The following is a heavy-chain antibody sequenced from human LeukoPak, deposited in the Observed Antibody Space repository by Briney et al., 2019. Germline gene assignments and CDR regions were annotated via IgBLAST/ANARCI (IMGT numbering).Heavy chain of an antibody. J-gene: IGHJ4*02. V-gene: IGHV6-1*01. CDR3: ATGSPGRQPHFFDY. Sequence: SQTLSLSFALAGDSVSSNRAAWNWIRQSPSRGLEWLGRTYYRSKWYNDYAVSVKSRITINPDTSKNQFSLQLNSVTLEDTAVYYCATGSPGRQPHFFDYWGQGTLVTVSS. CDR2: TYYRSKWYN. D-gene: IGHD1-14*01. CDR1: GDSVSSNRAA.